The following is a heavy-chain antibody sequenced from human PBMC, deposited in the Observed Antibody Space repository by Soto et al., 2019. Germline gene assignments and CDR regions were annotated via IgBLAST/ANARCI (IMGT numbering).Heavy chain of an antibody. V-gene: IGHV3-53*01. D-gene: IGHD6-19*01. CDR1: GVAGSSKY. CDR3: VQTTGWPGFDF. CDR2: IYGGGTT. J-gene: IGHJ4*02. Sequence: EVQLVESGGGLIQPGGSLGLSWAGPGVAGSSKYIAWGRQAPGKGLEWVSVIYGGGTTYYADSVKGRFTISRDTSKNTLYLQTNSLRAEDTAVYYCVQTTGWPGFDFWGQGTLVTVSS.